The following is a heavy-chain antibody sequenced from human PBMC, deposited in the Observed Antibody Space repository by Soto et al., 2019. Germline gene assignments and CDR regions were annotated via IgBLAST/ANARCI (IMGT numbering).Heavy chain of an antibody. CDR3: ATGYSSSWYSGY. V-gene: IGHV3-23*01. D-gene: IGHD6-13*01. J-gene: IGHJ4*02. CDR1: GFTFSSYA. CDR2: ISGIGGST. Sequence: GGSLRLSCAASGFTFSSYAMSWVRQAPGKGLECVLAISGIGGSTYYADSVKGRFTFFRDNSKNTLYLQMNSLRAEDTAVYYCATGYSSSWYSGYWGQGTLVTVSS.